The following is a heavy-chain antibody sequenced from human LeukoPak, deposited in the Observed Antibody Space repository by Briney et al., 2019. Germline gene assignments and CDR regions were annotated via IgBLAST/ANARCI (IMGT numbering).Heavy chain of an antibody. J-gene: IGHJ4*02. D-gene: IGHD3-22*01. CDR2: IIPIFGTA. V-gene: IGHV1-69*13. CDR1: GGTFSSYA. Sequence: ASVKVSCKASGGTFSSYAISWVRQAPGQGLEWMGGIIPIFGTANYAQKFQGRVTITADESTSTAYMELSSLRSEDTAVYHCARASGGYYDSSGSFDYWGQGTLVTVSS. CDR3: ARASGGYYDSSGSFDY.